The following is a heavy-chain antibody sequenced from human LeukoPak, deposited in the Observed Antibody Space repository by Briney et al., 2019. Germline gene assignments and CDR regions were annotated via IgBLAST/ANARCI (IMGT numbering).Heavy chain of an antibody. CDR3: ARDQIQYYDILTGYSNFDY. D-gene: IGHD3-9*01. CDR2: ISAYNGNT. V-gene: IGHV1-18*04. CDR1: GYTFTGYY. J-gene: IGHJ4*02. Sequence: GASVKVSCKASGYTFTGYYMHWVRQAPGQGLEWMGWISAYNGNTNYAQKLQGRVTMTTDTSTSTAYMELRSLRSDDTAVYYCARDQIQYYDILTGYSNFDYWGQGTLVTVSS.